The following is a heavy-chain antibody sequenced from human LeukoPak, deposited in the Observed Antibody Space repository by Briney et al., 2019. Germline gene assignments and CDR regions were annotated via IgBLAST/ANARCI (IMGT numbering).Heavy chain of an antibody. Sequence: ASVKVSCKASGGTFSSYAISWVRQAPGQGLEWMGRIIPILGIANYAQKSQGRVTITADKSTSTAYMELSSLRSEDTAVYYCAREQSGSYGFDYWGQGTLVTVSS. V-gene: IGHV1-69*04. J-gene: IGHJ4*02. D-gene: IGHD1-26*01. CDR1: GGTFSSYA. CDR2: IIPILGIA. CDR3: AREQSGSYGFDY.